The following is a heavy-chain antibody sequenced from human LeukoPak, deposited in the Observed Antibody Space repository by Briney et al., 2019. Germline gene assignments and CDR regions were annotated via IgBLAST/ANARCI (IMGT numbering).Heavy chain of an antibody. CDR3: ARDVGDSGWSD. V-gene: IGHV3-21*01. J-gene: IGHJ4*02. CDR1: RFTFSSYS. D-gene: IGHD6-19*01. CDR2: ISSSSYI. Sequence: PGGSLRLSCAASRFTFSSYSMNWVRQAPGKGLEWVSSISSSSYIYYADSVKGRFTISRDSAKNSLYLQMNSLRAEDTAVYYCARDVGDSGWSDWGQGTLVTVSS.